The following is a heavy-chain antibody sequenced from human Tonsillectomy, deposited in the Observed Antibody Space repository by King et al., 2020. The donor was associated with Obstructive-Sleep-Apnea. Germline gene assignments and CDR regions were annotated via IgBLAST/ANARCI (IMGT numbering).Heavy chain of an antibody. D-gene: IGHD1-26*01. CDR1: GFTFSTYA. CDR2: ITGSGYST. CDR3: AKNGLTASGSYIYIDY. V-gene: IGHV3-23*04. J-gene: IGHJ4*02. Sequence: VQLVESGGGLVQPGGSLRLSCVASGFTFSTYAMSWVRQAPGKGLKWLSTITGSGYSTYYADSVKGRFTISRDNSKNTLYLQMNSLRAEDTAVYYCAKNGLTASGSYIYIDYWGQGTLVTVSS.